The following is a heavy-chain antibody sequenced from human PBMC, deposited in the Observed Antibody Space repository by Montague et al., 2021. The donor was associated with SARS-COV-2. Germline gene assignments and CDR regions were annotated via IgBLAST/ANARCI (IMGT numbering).Heavy chain of an antibody. D-gene: IGHD1-14*01. CDR1: GVSVKNYY. Sequence: SETLSLTCTVSGVSVKNYYWSWIRQPPGKGLGWIGYVHYSGKTKSNPSLQNPISISLDASKNQFYLSLTSMTSADAAVYYCARHHISTMYGYSWFDPWGRGTLVTVSS. CDR3: ARHHISTMYGYSWFDP. V-gene: IGHV4-59*02. CDR2: VHYSGKT. J-gene: IGHJ5*02.